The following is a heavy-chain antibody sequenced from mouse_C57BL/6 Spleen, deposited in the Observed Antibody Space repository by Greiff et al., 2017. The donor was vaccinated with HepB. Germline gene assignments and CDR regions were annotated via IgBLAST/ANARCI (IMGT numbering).Heavy chain of an antibody. CDR1: GFTFSNYW. CDR2: IRLKSDNYAT. CDR3: TAYYDYDWYFDV. D-gene: IGHD2-4*01. J-gene: IGHJ1*03. Sequence: EVMLVESGGGLVQPGGSMKLSCVASGFTFSNYWMNWVRQSPEKGLEWVAQIRLKSDNYATHYAESVKGRFTISRDDSKSSVYLQMNNLRAEDTGIYYCTAYYDYDWYFDVWGTGTTVTVSS. V-gene: IGHV6-3*01.